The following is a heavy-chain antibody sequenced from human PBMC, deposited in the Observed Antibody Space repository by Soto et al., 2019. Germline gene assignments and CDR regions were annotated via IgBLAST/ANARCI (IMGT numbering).Heavy chain of an antibody. J-gene: IGHJ4*02. CDR1: GFTVSSNY. V-gene: IGHV3-66*01. CDR3: ARDGAINDYGDYFDY. Sequence: EVQLVESGGGLVQPWGSLRLSCAASGFTVSSNYMSWVRQAPGKGLEWVSVIYSGGSTYYADSVKGRFTISRDNSKNTLYLQMNSLRAEDTAVYYCARDGAINDYGDYFDYWGQGTLVTVSS. CDR2: IYSGGST. D-gene: IGHD4-17*01.